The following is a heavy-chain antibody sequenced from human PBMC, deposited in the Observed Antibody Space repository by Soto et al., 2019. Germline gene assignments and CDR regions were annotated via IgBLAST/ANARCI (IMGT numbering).Heavy chain of an antibody. D-gene: IGHD3-22*01. J-gene: IGHJ6*02. CDR3: AKDPFSMIVVVATPDYYYGMDV. CDR1: GFTFSTYA. Sequence: LRLSCAASGFTFSTYAMSWVRQAPGKGLEWVSTISASGGSTYYADSVKGRFTISRDNSKNTLYLQMNSLRAEDTAVYYCAKDPFSMIVVVATPDYYYGMDVWGQGATVTVSS. V-gene: IGHV3-23*01. CDR2: ISASGGST.